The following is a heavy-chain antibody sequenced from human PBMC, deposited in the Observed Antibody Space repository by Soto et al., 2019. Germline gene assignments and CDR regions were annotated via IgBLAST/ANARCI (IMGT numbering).Heavy chain of an antibody. CDR1: GGTFNSYT. J-gene: IGHJ5*02. D-gene: IGHD6-13*01. Sequence: QVQLVQSGAEVKKPGSSVKVSCRASGGTFNSYTLSWVRQAPGQGLEWLGRFIPVLGVTNYAQKFQGRVPLTADKSTSTAYMELHNLTSEDTVVYSSASGTAAAGPWYNGCEPWGQGTLVTVSS. CDR3: ASGTAAAGPWYNGCEP. V-gene: IGHV1-69*02. CDR2: FIPVLGVT.